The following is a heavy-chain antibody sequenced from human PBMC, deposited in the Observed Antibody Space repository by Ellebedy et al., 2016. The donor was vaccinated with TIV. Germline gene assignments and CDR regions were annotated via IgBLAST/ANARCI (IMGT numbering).Heavy chain of an antibody. CDR2: IRSKAYGGTT. Sequence: GESLKISXAASGFTFSSYGMHWVRQAPGKGLEWVGFIRSKAYGGTTEYAASVKGRFTISRDDSKSIAYLQMNSLKTEDTAVYYCTRDAFDIWGQGTMVTVSS. J-gene: IGHJ3*02. V-gene: IGHV3-49*04. CDR3: TRDAFDI. CDR1: GFTFSSYG.